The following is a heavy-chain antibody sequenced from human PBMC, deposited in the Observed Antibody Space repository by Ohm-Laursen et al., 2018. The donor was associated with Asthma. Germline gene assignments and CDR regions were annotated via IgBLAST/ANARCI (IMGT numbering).Heavy chain of an antibody. CDR2: IYIRNT. J-gene: IGHJ4*02. V-gene: IGHV1-18*01. Sequence: ASVKVSCKPSAYSLTSYALSWVRQAPGQRPEWMGWIYIRNTNYAPRFRDRITLTTDASTNTAYMELRSLRSDDTAVYYCVRDLVDRFDYWGQGFLVIVSS. CDR1: AYSLTSYA. D-gene: IGHD3-10*01. CDR3: VRDLVDRFDY.